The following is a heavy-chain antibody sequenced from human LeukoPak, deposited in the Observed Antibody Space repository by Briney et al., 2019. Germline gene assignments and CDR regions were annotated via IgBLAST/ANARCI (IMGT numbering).Heavy chain of an antibody. J-gene: IGHJ4*02. CDR2: IYYSGTT. CDR3: ASLLLQDGDAH. CDR1: GGSISSSNW. V-gene: IGHV4-4*02. D-gene: IGHD4-17*01. Sequence: SETLSLTCAVSGGSISSSNWWSWVRQPPGKGLEWIGSIYYSGTTYYSPSLKSRVTISVDTSKNQFSLRLTSVTAADTAIYYCASLLLQDGDAHWGQGILVTVSS.